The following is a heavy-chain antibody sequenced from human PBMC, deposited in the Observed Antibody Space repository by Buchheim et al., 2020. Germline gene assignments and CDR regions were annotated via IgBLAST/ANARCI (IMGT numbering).Heavy chain of an antibody. CDR2: ISSSGSTI. D-gene: IGHD3-10*01. V-gene: IGHV3-48*03. CDR3: ARDLVVQGVIDYYYGMDV. J-gene: IGHJ6*02. CDR1: GFTFSSYE. Sequence: EVQLVESGGGLVQPGGSLRLSCAASGFTFSSYEMNWVRQAPGKGLEWVSYISSSGSTIYYADSVKGRFTISRDNAKNSLYLQMNSLRAEDTAVYYCARDLVVQGVIDYYYGMDVWGQGTT.